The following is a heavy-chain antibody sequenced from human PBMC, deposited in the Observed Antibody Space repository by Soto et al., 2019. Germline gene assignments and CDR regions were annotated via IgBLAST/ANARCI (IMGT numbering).Heavy chain of an antibody. J-gene: IGHJ2*01. D-gene: IGHD3-22*01. V-gene: IGHV3-23*01. Sequence: PGGSLSLSCAASGFTFSTYAMGWVRQAPGKGLEWVSGIRASGARVHYADSVRGRFTISRDDSRNTLYLQMDSLRDEDTAEYYCAKAYKNDNSGNPYWCFDLWGRGTLVTVSS. CDR2: IRASGARV. CDR1: GFTFSTYA. CDR3: AKAYKNDNSGNPYWCFDL.